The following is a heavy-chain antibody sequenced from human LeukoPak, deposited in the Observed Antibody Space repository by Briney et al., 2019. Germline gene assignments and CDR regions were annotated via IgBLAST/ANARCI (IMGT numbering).Heavy chain of an antibody. J-gene: IGHJ4*02. V-gene: IGHV3-74*01. CDR3: ARGAARLGSDY. D-gene: IGHD6-6*01. CDR1: GFTFSSYW. CDR2: INSDGSST. Sequence: GRSLRLSCAASGFTFSSYWMHWVRQAPGKGLAWVSRINSDGSSTIYADSVKGRFTISRDNAKNTLYLQMNSLRAEDTAVYYCARGAARLGSDYWGQGTLVTVSS.